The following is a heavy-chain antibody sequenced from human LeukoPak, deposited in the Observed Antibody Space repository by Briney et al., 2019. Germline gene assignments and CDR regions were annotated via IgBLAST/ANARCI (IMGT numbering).Heavy chain of an antibody. Sequence: ASVKVSCKASGYTFTSYGISWVRQAPGQGLEWMGWISAYNGNTNYAQKLQGRVTMTTDTSTSTDYMELRSLRSDDTAVYYCAREREGFGEFPFDYWGQGTLVTVSS. D-gene: IGHD3-10*01. CDR2: ISAYNGNT. CDR3: AREREGFGEFPFDY. V-gene: IGHV1-18*04. J-gene: IGHJ4*02. CDR1: GYTFTSYG.